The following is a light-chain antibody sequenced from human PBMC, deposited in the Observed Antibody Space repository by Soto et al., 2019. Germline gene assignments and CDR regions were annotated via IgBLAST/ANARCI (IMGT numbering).Light chain of an antibody. J-gene: IGKJ4*01. Sequence: DIQMTPSPSSLSASVGDRVTITFPASQDINRWLAWYQQKPGKAPKVLIYAASSLQSGVPSRFSGSGSGTDFSLTISSLQPEDFATYYCKQSKSFPLTFGGGTKVDIK. CDR2: AAS. CDR3: KQSKSFPLT. CDR1: QDINRW. V-gene: IGKV1-12*01.